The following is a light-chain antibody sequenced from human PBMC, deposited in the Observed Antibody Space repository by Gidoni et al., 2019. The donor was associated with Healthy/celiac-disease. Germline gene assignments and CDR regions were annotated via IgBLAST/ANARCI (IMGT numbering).Light chain of an antibody. V-gene: IGKV2-28*01. CDR3: MQALQTRYT. CDR1: QSLLHSNGYNY. J-gene: IGKJ2*01. Sequence: DIVMTQSPLSLPVTPGEPASISCRSSQSLLHSNGYNYLDWYLQKPGQSPQLLIYLGSNRASGVPDRFSGSGSGTDFTLKLSRVEAEDVGVYYCMQALQTRYTFGQGTKLEIK. CDR2: LGS.